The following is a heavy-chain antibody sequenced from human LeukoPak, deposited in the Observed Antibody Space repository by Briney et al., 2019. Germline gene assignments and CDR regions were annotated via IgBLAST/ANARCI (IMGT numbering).Heavy chain of an antibody. CDR3: ARSPLGGQLERRGWFDP. D-gene: IGHD1-1*01. J-gene: IGHJ5*02. V-gene: IGHV1-18*01. Sequence: ASVKVSCKASGYTFTSYGISWVRQAPGQGLEWMGWISAYNGNTNYAQKLQGRVTMTTDTSTSTAYMELRSLRSDDTAVYYCARSPLGGQLERRGWFDPWGQGTLVTVSS. CDR1: GYTFTSYG. CDR2: ISAYNGNT.